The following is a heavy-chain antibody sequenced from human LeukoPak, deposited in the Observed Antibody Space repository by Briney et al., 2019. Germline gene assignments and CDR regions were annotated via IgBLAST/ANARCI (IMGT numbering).Heavy chain of an antibody. J-gene: IGHJ4*02. CDR2: IKQDGSEK. D-gene: IGHD2-15*01. CDR3: ASGVVVAAY. CDR1: GFTFSSYW. Sequence: GGSLRLSCAASGFTFSSYWMNWVRQAPGKGLEWVANIKQDGSEKYYVDSVKGRFTISRDNAKNSLYLQMDSLRAEDTAVYYCASGVVVAAYWGQGTLVTVSS. V-gene: IGHV3-7*01.